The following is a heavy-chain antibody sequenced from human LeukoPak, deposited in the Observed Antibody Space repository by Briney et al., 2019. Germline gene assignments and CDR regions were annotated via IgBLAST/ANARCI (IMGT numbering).Heavy chain of an antibody. CDR3: ARAYDYGDSNWFDP. J-gene: IGHJ5*02. D-gene: IGHD4-17*01. Sequence: PSETLSLTCTVSGGSISSGGYYWSWIRQHPGKXXXXXGYIYYSGSTYYNPSLKSRVTISVDTSKNQFSLKLSSVTAADTAVYYCARAYDYGDSNWFDPWGQGTLVTVSS. CDR1: GGSISSGGYY. V-gene: IGHV4-31*03. CDR2: IYYSGST.